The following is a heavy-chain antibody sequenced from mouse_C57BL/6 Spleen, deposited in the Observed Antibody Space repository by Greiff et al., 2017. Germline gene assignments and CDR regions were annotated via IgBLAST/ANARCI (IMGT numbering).Heavy chain of an antibody. D-gene: IGHD1-1*01. CDR1: GFTFSSYA. CDR2: ISDGGSYT. Sequence: EVQLQESGGGLVKPGGSLKLSCAASGFTFSSYAMSWVRQTPEKRLEWVATISDGGSYTYYPDNVKGRFTISRDNAKNNLYLQMSHLKSEDTAMYYCARGEGYYYGSSRYFDVWGTGTTVTVSS. J-gene: IGHJ1*03. V-gene: IGHV5-4*01. CDR3: ARGEGYYYGSSRYFDV.